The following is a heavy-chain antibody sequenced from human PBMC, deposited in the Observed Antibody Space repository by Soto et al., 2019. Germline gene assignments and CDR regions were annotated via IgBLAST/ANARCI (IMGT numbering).Heavy chain of an antibody. V-gene: IGHV4-34*01. CDR2: INHSGST. J-gene: IGHJ4*02. D-gene: IGHD6-19*01. CDR3: ARDPGRALAVD. Sequence: SETLSLTCAVYGGSFSGYYWSWIRQPPGKGLEWIGEINHSGSTNYNPSLKSRVTISVDTSKNQFSLQVISVTAADTAIYYCARDPGRALAVDWGEGTLVT. CDR1: GGSFSGYY.